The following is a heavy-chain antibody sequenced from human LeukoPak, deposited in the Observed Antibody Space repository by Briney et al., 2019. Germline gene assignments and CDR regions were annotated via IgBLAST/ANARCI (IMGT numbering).Heavy chain of an antibody. D-gene: IGHD3-10*01. CDR3: ARDISSYGSGYYFDY. J-gene: IGHJ4*02. CDR2: INPSGGST. CDR1: VYTFTSYY. V-gene: IGHV1-46*01. Sequence: ASVKVSCKASVYTFTSYYMHWVRQAPGQGLEWMGIINPSGGSTSYAQKFQGRVTMTRDTSTSTVYMELSSLRSEDTAVYYCARDISSYGSGYYFDYWGQGTLVTVSS.